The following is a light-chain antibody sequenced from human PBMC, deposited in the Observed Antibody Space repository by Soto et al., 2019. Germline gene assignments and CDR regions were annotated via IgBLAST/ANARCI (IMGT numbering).Light chain of an antibody. CDR3: QQYNNWPRT. V-gene: IGKV3-15*01. J-gene: IGKJ1*01. CDR2: GAS. Sequence: EIVLTQSPGTLSLSPGERATLSCRASQSVSSNSAWYQQKPGQAPRLLIYGASTRATGIPARFSGSGSGTEFTLTISSLQSEDFAVYYCQQYNNWPRTFGQGTKVDI. CDR1: QSVSSN.